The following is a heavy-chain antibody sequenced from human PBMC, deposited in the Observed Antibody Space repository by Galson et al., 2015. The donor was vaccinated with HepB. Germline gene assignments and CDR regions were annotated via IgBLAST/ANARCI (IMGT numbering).Heavy chain of an antibody. D-gene: IGHD2-21*02. CDR2: IWYDGSNK. Sequence: SLRLSCAASGFTFSSYGMHWVRQAPGKGLEWEAVIWYDGSNKYYADSVKGRFTISRDNSKNTLYLQMNSLRAEDTAVYYCARDGEAYCGGDCSPIFDYWGQGTLVTVSS. CDR3: ARDGEAYCGGDCSPIFDY. V-gene: IGHV3-33*08. CDR1: GFTFSSYG. J-gene: IGHJ4*02.